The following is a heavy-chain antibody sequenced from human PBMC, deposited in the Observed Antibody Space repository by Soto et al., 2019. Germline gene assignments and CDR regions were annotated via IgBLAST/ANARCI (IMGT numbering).Heavy chain of an antibody. CDR3: ARWLRGYSYGTFDY. CDR2: INHSGST. V-gene: IGHV4-34*01. J-gene: IGHJ4*02. CDR1: GGSFSGYY. Sequence: PSETLSLTCAVYGGSFSGYYWSWIRQPPGKGLEWIGEINHSGSTNYNLSLKSRVTISVDTSKNQFSLKLSSVTAADTAVYYCARWLRGYSYGTFDYWGQGTLVTVSS. D-gene: IGHD5-18*01.